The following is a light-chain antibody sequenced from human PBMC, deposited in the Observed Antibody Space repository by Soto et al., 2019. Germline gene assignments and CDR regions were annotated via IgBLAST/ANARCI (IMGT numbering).Light chain of an antibody. Sequence: EIVLTQSPGTLSLSPGERATLSCRASQSVTSYLAWYQQKPGQAPRLLIYGASSRATGIPDRFSGSGSGTDFTLTFSRLEPEDFAVYYCQQYRSSPPLTFGGGTKVEIK. CDR2: GAS. CDR1: QSVTSY. V-gene: IGKV3-20*01. CDR3: QQYRSSPPLT. J-gene: IGKJ4*01.